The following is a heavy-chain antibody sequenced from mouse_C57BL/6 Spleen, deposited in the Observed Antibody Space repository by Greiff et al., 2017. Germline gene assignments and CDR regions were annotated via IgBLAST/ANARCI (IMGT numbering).Heavy chain of an antibody. CDR2: IYPGSGST. V-gene: IGHV1-55*01. CDR1: GYTFTSYW. CDR3: AYGWDGDWYFDV. J-gene: IGHJ1*03. D-gene: IGHD4-1*01. Sequence: QVQLQQPGAELVKPGASVKMSCKASGYTFTSYWITWVKQRPGQGLEWIGDIYPGSGSTNYNEKFKSKATLTVDTSSSTAYMQLSSLTSEDSAVXYCAYGWDGDWYFDVWGTGTTVTVAS.